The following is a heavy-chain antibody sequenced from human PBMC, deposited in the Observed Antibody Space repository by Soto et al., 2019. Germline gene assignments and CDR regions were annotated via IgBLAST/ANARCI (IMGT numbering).Heavy chain of an antibody. D-gene: IGHD2-2*01. V-gene: IGHV1-18*01. CDR1: GYTFTSYG. CDR3: AREGLVLVPTTVNSDYYYYAMDV. J-gene: IGHJ6*02. Sequence: GASVKVSCKASGYTFTSYGISWVRQAPGQGLEWMGWISAYNGNTNYAQKLQGRVTMTTDTSTSTAYMELSSLRSEDTAVYYCAREGLVLVPTTVNSDYYYYAMDVWG. CDR2: ISAYNGNT.